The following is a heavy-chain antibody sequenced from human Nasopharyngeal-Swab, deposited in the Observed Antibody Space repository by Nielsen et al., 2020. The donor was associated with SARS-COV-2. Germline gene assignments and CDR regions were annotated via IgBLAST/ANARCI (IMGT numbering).Heavy chain of an antibody. J-gene: IGHJ4*02. D-gene: IGHD4-23*01. V-gene: IGHV1-18*01. Sequence: ASVKVSCKASGYAFTSYGIRWVRQAPGQGLEWMGWISAYNGNTNYAQKLQGRVTMTTDTSTSTAYMELRSLRSDDTAVYYCARDSEPPGGFDYWGQGTLVTVSS. CDR2: ISAYNGNT. CDR1: GYAFTSYG. CDR3: ARDSEPPGGFDY.